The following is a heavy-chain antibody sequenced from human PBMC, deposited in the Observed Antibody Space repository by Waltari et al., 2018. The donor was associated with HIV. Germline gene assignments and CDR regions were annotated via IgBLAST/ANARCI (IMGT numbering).Heavy chain of an antibody. J-gene: IGHJ4*02. Sequence: HLVESGGGLVKPGGSLRLSCAASGFTFSNAWMSWVRQAPGKGVEWVGRNKSKSEGGTEHYAALGKGRFNISRDDAKNTLYMEMNSLKTEDTAMYFCTTAMGGSYYGRDYWGQGTLVTVSS. CDR1: GFTFSNAW. CDR3: TTAMGGSYYGRDY. D-gene: IGHD1-26*01. V-gene: IGHV3-15*01. CDR2: NKSKSEGGTE.